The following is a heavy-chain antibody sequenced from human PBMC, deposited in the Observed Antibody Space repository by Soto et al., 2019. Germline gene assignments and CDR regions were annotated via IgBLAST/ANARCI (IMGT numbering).Heavy chain of an antibody. D-gene: IGHD6-19*01. CDR1: XXXFXXXX. J-gene: IGHJ4*02. CDR3: ARDGRSSYSSGWYYFDY. Sequence: QVQLVQSGAEVKKPGASVXVXCXXXXXXFXXXXXXXXXXXXXXXXXXXGIINPSGGSTSYAQKFQGRVTMTRDTSTSTVYMELSSLRSEDTAVYYCARDGRSSYSSGWYYFDYWGQGTLVTVSS. V-gene: IGHV1-46*01. CDR2: INPSGGST.